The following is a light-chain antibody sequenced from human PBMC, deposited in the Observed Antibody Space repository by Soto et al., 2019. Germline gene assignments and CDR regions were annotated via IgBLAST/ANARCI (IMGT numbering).Light chain of an antibody. CDR1: QSIVTY. CDR3: QQSYSTPPWT. CDR2: AAS. V-gene: IGKV1-39*01. J-gene: IGKJ1*01. Sequence: DIQMTQSPSSLFASLGDRVTITCRASQSIVTYLNWYLQKPGKAPKLLIYAASNLQSGVPSRFSGSGSGTDFTLTISSLQPEDFATYFCQQSYSTPPWTFGQGTKVDIK.